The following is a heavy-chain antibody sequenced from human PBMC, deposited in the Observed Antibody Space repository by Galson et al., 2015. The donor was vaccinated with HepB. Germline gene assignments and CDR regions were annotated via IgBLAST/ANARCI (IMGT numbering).Heavy chain of an antibody. J-gene: IGHJ6*03. Sequence: SLRLSCAASGFTFSSYGMHWVRQAPGKGLEWVAVISYDGSNKHYVDSVKGRFTISRDNSKNTLYLQMNSLRAEDTAVYYCAKASLMVFGVASYYMDVWGRGTTVTVSS. D-gene: IGHD3-3*01. CDR3: AKASLMVFGVASYYMDV. CDR1: GFTFSSYG. V-gene: IGHV3-30*18. CDR2: ISYDGSNK.